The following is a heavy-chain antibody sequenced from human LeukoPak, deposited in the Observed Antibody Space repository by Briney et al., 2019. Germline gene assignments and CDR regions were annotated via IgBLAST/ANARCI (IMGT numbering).Heavy chain of an antibody. V-gene: IGHV1-2*02. CDR3: ATLNLRDGMDV. D-gene: IGHD1-7*01. CDR1: GYTFTDYY. J-gene: IGHJ6*02. CDR2: IRPKTGDT. Sequence: GASVKVSCKASGYTFTDYYHHWVRHVPGQGPEWMGWIRPKTGDTKYAEKFQGRVTMTRDTSISTAYMELSRRRSDDTALDYCATLNLRDGMDVWGQGTTVTVSS.